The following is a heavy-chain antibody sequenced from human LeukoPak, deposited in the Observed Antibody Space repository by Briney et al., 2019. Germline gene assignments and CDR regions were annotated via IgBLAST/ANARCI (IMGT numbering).Heavy chain of an antibody. CDR1: GYSFTSYW. Sequence: GESLKISCKGSGYSFTSYWIGWVRQMPGKGLGWMGIIYPGDSDTRYSPSFQGQVTISADKSISTAYLQWSSLKASDTAMYYCARQVDTALDYYYMDVWGKGTTVTVSS. J-gene: IGHJ6*03. CDR2: IYPGDSDT. D-gene: IGHD5-18*01. CDR3: ARQVDTALDYYYMDV. V-gene: IGHV5-51*01.